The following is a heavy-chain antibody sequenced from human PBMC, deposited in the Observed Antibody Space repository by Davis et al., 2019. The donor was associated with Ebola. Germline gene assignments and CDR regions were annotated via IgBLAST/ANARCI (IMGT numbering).Heavy chain of an antibody. CDR1: GFTFSDYY. V-gene: IGHV3-11*04. CDR3: ARDPGYSYGRDY. Sequence: GESLKISCAASGFTFSDYYMSWIRQAPGKGLEWVSYISSSGSTIYYADSVKGRFTISRDNAKNSLYLQMNSLRAEDTAVYYCARDPGYSYGRDYWGQGTLVTVSS. D-gene: IGHD5-18*01. J-gene: IGHJ4*02. CDR2: ISSSGSTI.